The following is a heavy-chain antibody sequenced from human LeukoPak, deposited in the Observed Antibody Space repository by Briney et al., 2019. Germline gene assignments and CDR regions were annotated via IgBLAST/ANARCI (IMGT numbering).Heavy chain of an antibody. V-gene: IGHV3-30*18. Sequence: GGSLRLSCAASGFTFSSYAMHWVRQAPGKGLEWVAVISYDGSNKYYADSVKGRFTISRDSSKNTLFLQMNSLRAEDTAVYYCAKRGPSDSSWSLDYWGQGTLVTVSS. D-gene: IGHD6-13*01. CDR3: AKRGPSDSSWSLDY. CDR2: ISYDGSNK. J-gene: IGHJ4*02. CDR1: GFTFSSYA.